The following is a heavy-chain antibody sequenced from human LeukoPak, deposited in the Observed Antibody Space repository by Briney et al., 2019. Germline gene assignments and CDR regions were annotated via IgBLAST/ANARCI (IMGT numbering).Heavy chain of an antibody. V-gene: IGHV1-18*01. CDR3: ASGYCSGGSCYGLLDY. CDR2: ISAYNGNT. Sequence: ASVKVSCKASGYTFTTYGISWVRQAPGQGLEWMGWISAYNGNTYYAQKLQGRVTMTTDTSTKTAYMELRSLRSDDTAVHYCASGYCSGGSCYGLLDYWGQGTLVIVSP. CDR1: GYTFTTYG. J-gene: IGHJ4*02. D-gene: IGHD2-15*01.